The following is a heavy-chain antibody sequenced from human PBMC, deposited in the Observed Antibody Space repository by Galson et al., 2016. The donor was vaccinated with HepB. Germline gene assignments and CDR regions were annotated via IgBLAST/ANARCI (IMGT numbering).Heavy chain of an antibody. CDR2: TYYRSKWYN. D-gene: IGHD3-3*01. V-gene: IGHV6-1*01. CDR3: ARSVGTDFWSGYSDY. Sequence: CAISGDSVSSTSAAWNWIRQSPSRGLEWLGRTYYRSKWYNDYVDSVKSRITINPDTSKNQFSLQLTSLTPEDTAVYYCARSVGTDFWSGYSDYWGQGTLVTVSS. J-gene: IGHJ4*02. CDR1: GDSVSSTSAA.